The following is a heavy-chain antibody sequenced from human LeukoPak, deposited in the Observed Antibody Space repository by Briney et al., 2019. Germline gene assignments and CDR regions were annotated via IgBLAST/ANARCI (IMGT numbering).Heavy chain of an antibody. CDR1: GGSISSYY. Sequence: SETLSLTCTVSGGSISSYYWSWIRQPPGKGLEWIGYIYYSGSTNYNPSLTSRVTISVDTSKNQFSLKLSSVTAADTAVYYCARDLEIAAAGPYYYYMDVWGKGTTVTVSS. CDR3: ARDLEIAAAGPYYYYMDV. J-gene: IGHJ6*03. V-gene: IGHV4-59*01. D-gene: IGHD6-13*01. CDR2: IYYSGST.